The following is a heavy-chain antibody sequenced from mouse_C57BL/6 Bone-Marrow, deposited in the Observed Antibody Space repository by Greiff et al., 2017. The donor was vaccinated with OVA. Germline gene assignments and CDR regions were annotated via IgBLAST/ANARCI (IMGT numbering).Heavy chain of an antibody. CDR3: ARGYDGYPYYFDY. J-gene: IGHJ2*01. V-gene: IGHV1-59*01. D-gene: IGHD2-3*01. CDR1: GYTFTSYW. CDR2: IDPSDSYT. Sequence: QVQLKQPGAELVRPGTSVKLSCKASGYTFTSYWMHWVKQRPGQGLEWIGVIDPSDSYTNYNQKFKGKATLTVDTSSSTAYMQLSSLTSEDSAVYYCARGYDGYPYYFDYWGQGTTLTVSS.